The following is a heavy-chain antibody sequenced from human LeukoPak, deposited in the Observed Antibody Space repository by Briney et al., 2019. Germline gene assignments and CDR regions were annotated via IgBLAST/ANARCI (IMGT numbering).Heavy chain of an antibody. CDR1: GGSFSGYY. CDR2: INHSGST. CDR3: ARKYSSSWYGGNWFDP. D-gene: IGHD6-13*01. V-gene: IGHV4-34*01. Sequence: PSETLSLTCAVYGGSFSGYYWSWIRQPPGKGLEWIGEINHSGSTNYNPSLKSRVTISVDTSKNQFSLKLSSVTAADTAVYYCARKYSSSWYGGNWFDPWGQGTLVTVSS. J-gene: IGHJ5*02.